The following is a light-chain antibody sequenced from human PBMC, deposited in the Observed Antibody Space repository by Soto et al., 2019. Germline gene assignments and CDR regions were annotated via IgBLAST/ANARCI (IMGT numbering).Light chain of an antibody. CDR1: QRIGKC. Sequence: QLTQSPGALSASVGGGCTSTGRASQRIGKCLAWYQQRPGKAPNLLIFDASSLKSGVPSRFSGSGSGTEFTLTISSLQPDDFATYYCQQYNNYSRWTFGQGTKVDIK. V-gene: IGKV1-5*01. J-gene: IGKJ1*01. CDR2: DAS. CDR3: QQYNNYSRWT.